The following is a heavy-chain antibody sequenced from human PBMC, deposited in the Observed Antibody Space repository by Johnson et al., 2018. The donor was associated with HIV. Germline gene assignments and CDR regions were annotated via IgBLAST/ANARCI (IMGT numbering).Heavy chain of an antibody. Sequence: VQLVESGGGLIQPGGSLRLSCAASGFTVSSNYMSWVRQPPGKGLEWVSAISGSGGSTYYADSVQGRFTLSRDNSKNTVYLQMNSLRVEDTAVYFCARDSVRELELPDGFDIWGQGTMVTVS. CDR1: GFTVSSNY. CDR3: ARDSVRELELPDGFDI. D-gene: IGHD1-7*01. J-gene: IGHJ3*02. CDR2: SGSGGST. V-gene: IGHV3-53*01.